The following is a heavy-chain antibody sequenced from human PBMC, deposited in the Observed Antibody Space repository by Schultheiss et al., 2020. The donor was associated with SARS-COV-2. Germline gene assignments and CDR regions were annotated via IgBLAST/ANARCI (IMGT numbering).Heavy chain of an antibody. J-gene: IGHJ4*02. CDR1: GYTFTAYY. D-gene: IGHD6-19*01. Sequence: ASVKVSCKPSGYTFTAYYMHWVRQAPGQGLEWMGWINPNSGGTNYAQKFHGRVTMTRDTSISTAYMELSSLRSDDTAVYYCARYLGSSAWYRNAFDSWGQGTLVTVSS. CDR2: INPNSGGT. V-gene: IGHV1-2*02. CDR3: ARYLGSSAWYRNAFDS.